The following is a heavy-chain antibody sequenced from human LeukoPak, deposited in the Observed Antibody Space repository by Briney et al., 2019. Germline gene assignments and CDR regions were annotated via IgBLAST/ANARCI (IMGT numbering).Heavy chain of an antibody. CDR2: IFSGGNT. CDR1: GFAVSNNY. Sequence: GSLRLSCAASGFAVSNNYTSWVRQAPGKGLEWVSSIFSGGNTFYADSVKGRFTISRDNSKNTVYLQMNSLRAEDTAVYYCARGNSFGYWGQGTLVIVSS. CDR3: ARGNSFGY. J-gene: IGHJ4*02. V-gene: IGHV3-53*01. D-gene: IGHD1/OR15-1a*01.